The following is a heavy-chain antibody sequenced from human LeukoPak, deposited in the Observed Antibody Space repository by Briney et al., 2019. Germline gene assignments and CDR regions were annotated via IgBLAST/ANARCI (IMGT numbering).Heavy chain of an antibody. D-gene: IGHD3-3*01. CDR1: GGSISSGSYY. Sequence: SQTLSLTCTVSGGSISSGSYYWSWIRQPAGKGLEWIGRIYTRGSTNYNPSLKSRVTISVDTSKNQFSLKLSSVTAADTAVYYCARSDFWSGYYFGYWGQGTLVTVSS. CDR2: IYTRGST. J-gene: IGHJ4*02. V-gene: IGHV4-61*02. CDR3: ARSDFWSGYYFGY.